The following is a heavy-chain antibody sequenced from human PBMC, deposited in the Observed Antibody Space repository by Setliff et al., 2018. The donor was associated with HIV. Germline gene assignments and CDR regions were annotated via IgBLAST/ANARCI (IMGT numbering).Heavy chain of an antibody. D-gene: IGHD6-13*01. Sequence: PSETLSLTCTVSGGSIKSSSYYWGWIRQPPGKGLDWIGSIYYSGNTYYNPSLKSRVTISEDTSRNQFSLRLSSVTAADTAIYYCARVPTSSWYVTTQRTKEYFHHWGQGTLVNVSS. CDR1: GGSIKSSSYY. CDR2: IYYSGNT. V-gene: IGHV4-39*07. CDR3: ARVPTSSWYVTTQRTKEYFHH. J-gene: IGHJ1*01.